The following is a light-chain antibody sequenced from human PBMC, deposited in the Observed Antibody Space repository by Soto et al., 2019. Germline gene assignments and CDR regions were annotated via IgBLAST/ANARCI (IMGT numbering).Light chain of an antibody. CDR3: CSYTSDNTYV. Sequence: QSALTQPASVSGSPGQSIAISCSGTSSGIGAYNYVSWYQQHPGEGPRLMIYDVSNRPSGVSDRFSGSKSGNTATLTISGLQAEDEADYYCCSYTSDNTYVFASGTKLTVL. CDR1: SSGIGAYNY. V-gene: IGLV2-14*01. CDR2: DVS. J-gene: IGLJ1*01.